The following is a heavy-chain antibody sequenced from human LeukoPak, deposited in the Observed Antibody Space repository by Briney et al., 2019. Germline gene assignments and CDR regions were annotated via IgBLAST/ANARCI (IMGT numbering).Heavy chain of an antibody. Sequence: AASVKVSCKASGGTFSSYAISWVRQAPGQGLEWMGWISAYNGNTNYAQKLQGRVTMTTGTSTSTAYMELRSLRSDDTAVYYCARKRWFGEFYYFDYWGQGTLVTVSS. CDR3: ARKRWFGEFYYFDY. V-gene: IGHV1-18*01. D-gene: IGHD3-10*01. CDR2: ISAYNGNT. J-gene: IGHJ4*02. CDR1: GGTFSSYA.